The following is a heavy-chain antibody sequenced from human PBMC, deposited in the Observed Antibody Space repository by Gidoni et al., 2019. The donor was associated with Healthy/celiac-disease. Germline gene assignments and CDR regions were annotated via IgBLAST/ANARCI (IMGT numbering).Heavy chain of an antibody. CDR1: GFTFSSYG. CDR3: ASLWSEVGATSY. D-gene: IGHD1-26*01. Sequence: QVQLVESGGGVVQPGRSLRLSCAASGFTFSSYGMHWVRQAPGKGLGWVAVISYDGSNKYYADSVKGRFTISRDNSKNTLYLQMNSLRAEDTAVYYCASLWSEVGATSYWGQGTLVTVSS. J-gene: IGHJ4*02. V-gene: IGHV3-30*03. CDR2: ISYDGSNK.